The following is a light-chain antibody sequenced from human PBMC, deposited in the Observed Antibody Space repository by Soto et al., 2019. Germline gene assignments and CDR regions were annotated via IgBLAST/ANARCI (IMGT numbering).Light chain of an antibody. V-gene: IGKV1-12*01. CDR2: AAS. J-gene: IGKJ3*01. Sequence: DIPMTQSPSSVSTSVGARVTIACRASQGINGWLAWYQQKPGKAPKLLIYAASSLPSGVPSRFSGSGSGTDFTLTISSLQPEDFATYYCQQTNGFPLTFGRGTEVDIK. CDR3: QQTNGFPLT. CDR1: QGINGW.